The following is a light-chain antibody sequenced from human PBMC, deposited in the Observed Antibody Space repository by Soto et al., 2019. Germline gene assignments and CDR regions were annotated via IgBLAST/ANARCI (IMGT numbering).Light chain of an antibody. CDR2: DAS. CDR1: QSISIY. J-gene: IGKJ1*01. V-gene: IGKV1-5*01. CDR3: QQYNSYSPP. Sequence: DIQMTQSPSSLSASVGDRVTITCRTSQSISIYLNWYQQKPGKAPKLLIYDASSLESGVPSRFSGSGSGTEFTLTISSLQPDDFATYYCQQYNSYSPPFGQGTKVDIK.